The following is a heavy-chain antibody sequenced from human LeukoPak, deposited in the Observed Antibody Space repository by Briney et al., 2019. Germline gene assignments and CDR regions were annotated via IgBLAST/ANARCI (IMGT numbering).Heavy chain of an antibody. CDR3: ARERIAVAGTEIYYYYYMDV. J-gene: IGHJ6*03. Sequence: PSQTLSLTCTVSGGSISSGSYSWSWIRQPAGKGLEWIGRIYTSGSTNYNPSLKSRLTISVDTSKNQFSLKLSSVTAADTAVYYCARERIAVAGTEIYYYYYMDVWGKGTTVTVSS. D-gene: IGHD6-19*01. CDR1: GGSISSGSYS. V-gene: IGHV4-61*02. CDR2: IYTSGST.